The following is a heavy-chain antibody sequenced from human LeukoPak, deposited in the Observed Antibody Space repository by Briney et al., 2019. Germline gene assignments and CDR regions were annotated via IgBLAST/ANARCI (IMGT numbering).Heavy chain of an antibody. V-gene: IGHV3-23*01. J-gene: IGHJ6*02. CDR2: ITDSDSGT. D-gene: IGHD6-13*01. CDR1: GFTFRSYA. Sequence: GGSLRLSCAASGFTFRSYAMSWVRQAPGKGLEWVSAITDSDSGTYYADSVKGRFTISRDNSKNTLYLQMNSLRAEDTAVYYCAKAYGYSISWTSNYYFYGLDVWGQGTTVTVSS. CDR3: AKAYGYSISWTSNYYFYGLDV.